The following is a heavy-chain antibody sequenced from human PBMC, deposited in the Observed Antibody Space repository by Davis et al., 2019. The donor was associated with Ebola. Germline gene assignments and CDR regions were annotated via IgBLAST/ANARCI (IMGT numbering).Heavy chain of an antibody. CDR2: INPSGGST. CDR1: GYTFTSYY. Sequence: AASVKVSCKASGYTFTSYYMHWVRQAPGQGLEWMGIINPSGGSTSYAQKFQGRVTMTRDTSTSTVYMELSSLRSEDTAVYYCAREARLLVLEWLHSYYYYGMDVWGQGTTVTVSS. D-gene: IGHD3-3*01. V-gene: IGHV1-46*01. CDR3: AREARLLVLEWLHSYYYYGMDV. J-gene: IGHJ6*02.